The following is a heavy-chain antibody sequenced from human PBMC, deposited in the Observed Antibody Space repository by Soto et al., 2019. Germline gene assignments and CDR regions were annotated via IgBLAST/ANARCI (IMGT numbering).Heavy chain of an antibody. V-gene: IGHV3-30-3*01. Sequence: GGSLRLSCAASGFTFSSYAMHWVRQAPGKGLEWVAVISYDGSNKYYADSVKGRFTISRDNSKNTLYLQMNSLRAEDTAVYYCARDLKVYAFRYLDYWGQGTLVTVSS. CDR3: ARDLKVYAFRYLDY. J-gene: IGHJ4*02. D-gene: IGHD2-8*01. CDR2: ISYDGSNK. CDR1: GFTFSSYA.